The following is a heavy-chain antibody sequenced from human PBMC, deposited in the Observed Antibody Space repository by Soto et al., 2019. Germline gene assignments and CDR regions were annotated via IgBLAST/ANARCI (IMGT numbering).Heavy chain of an antibody. Sequence: QVHLVQSGAEVKKPGSSVRVSCKASGGSFSNYAVTWVRQAPGQRLEWMGGITPMFGIANYAQKFQGRVTLSADETTGTAYMELSSLRSDDTATYYCASDRHHSVFEYWGQGTLVTVSS. V-gene: IGHV1-69*01. CDR3: ASDRHHSVFEY. CDR1: GGSFSNYA. CDR2: ITPMFGIA. J-gene: IGHJ4*02.